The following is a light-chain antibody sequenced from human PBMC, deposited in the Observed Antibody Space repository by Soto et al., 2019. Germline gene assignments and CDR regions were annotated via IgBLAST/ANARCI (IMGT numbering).Light chain of an antibody. Sequence: QSALTQPAFVSGSPGQSITISCTGTSTDVGGYNFVSWYQQHPGKVPKLMIYDVTNRPSGVSNRFSGSKSGNTASLTISGLRAEDEADYYCSSYTSSSTLVFGTGTKVTVL. V-gene: IGLV2-14*01. CDR2: DVT. CDR3: SSYTSSSTLV. CDR1: STDVGGYNF. J-gene: IGLJ1*01.